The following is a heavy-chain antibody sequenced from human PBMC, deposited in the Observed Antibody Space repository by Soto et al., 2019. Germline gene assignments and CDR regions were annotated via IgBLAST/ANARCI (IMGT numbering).Heavy chain of an antibody. V-gene: IGHV3-30*03. CDR2: ISYDGNDK. J-gene: IGHJ4*02. CDR3: ARSLDVFLWLGELLSLGFDS. CDR1: GFTFSSYV. Sequence: QVQLVESGGGVVHPETSLRLSCAASGFTFSSYVMHWVRQAPGKGLEWVAVISYDGNDKLYADSVKGRFTVSRDNSKNTLDLQMNSLRAEDTAVYYCARSLDVFLWLGELLSLGFDSWGQGTLVTASS. D-gene: IGHD3-10*01.